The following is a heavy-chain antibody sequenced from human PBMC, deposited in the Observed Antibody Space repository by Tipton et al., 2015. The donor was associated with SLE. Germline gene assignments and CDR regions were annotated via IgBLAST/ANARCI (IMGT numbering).Heavy chain of an antibody. J-gene: IGHJ6*02. D-gene: IGHD3-10*01. V-gene: IGHV4-59*08. CDR1: GASVSSFC. CDR2: VCNSVST. Sequence: TLSLTCTVSGASVSSFCWNWIRQSPGKGLEWIACVCNSVSTNYDPSLKSRGTIPVDTSKNHFSPELTSVTAADTAVYYCARQRLRLLSPLDAWGQGTTVTVS. CDR3: ARQRLRLLSPLDA.